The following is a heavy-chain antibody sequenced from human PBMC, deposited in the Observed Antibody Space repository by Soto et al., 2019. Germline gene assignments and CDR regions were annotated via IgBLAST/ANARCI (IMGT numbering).Heavy chain of an antibody. CDR3: ARDMDSSGWLPLFDY. D-gene: IGHD6-19*01. J-gene: IGHJ4*02. Sequence: GASVKVSCKASGYTFTSYYMHCVRQAPEQGLEWMGIINPSGGSTSYAQKFQGRVTMTRDTSTSTVYMELSSLRSEDTAVYYCARDMDSSGWLPLFDYWGQGTLVTVSS. CDR1: GYTFTSYY. V-gene: IGHV1-46*01. CDR2: INPSGGST.